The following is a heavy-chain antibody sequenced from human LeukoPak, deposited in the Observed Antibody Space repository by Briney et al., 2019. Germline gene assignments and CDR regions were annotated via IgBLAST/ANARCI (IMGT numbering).Heavy chain of an antibody. CDR1: VHSNSISSYY. V-gene: IGHV4-39*01. CDR2: IYYSGRT. J-gene: IGHJ2*01. D-gene: IGHD7-27*01. Sequence: SETLSLTCIVSVHSNSISSYYWGWIRQPPGKGLEWIGTIYYSGRTYYNPSLKSRVTISVDTSKNQFSLKLSSVTAADTAGYYCARHFSPPGALYWYFDLWGRGTLVTVSS. CDR3: ARHFSPPGALYWYFDL.